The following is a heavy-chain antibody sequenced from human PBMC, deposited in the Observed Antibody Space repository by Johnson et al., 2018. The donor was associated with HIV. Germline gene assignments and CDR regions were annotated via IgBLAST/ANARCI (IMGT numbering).Heavy chain of an antibody. J-gene: IGHJ3*02. D-gene: IGHD3-22*01. CDR3: AKTPGDNWYYSEGTDAFDI. V-gene: IGHV3-9*01. CDR2: INWNGAST. CDR1: GFTFDDYV. Sequence: VQVVESGGGLVQPGRSLRLSCAASGFTFDDYVMHWVRQGPGKGLEWVSGINWNGASTGYADSVKGRFTISRDNYKNTLYLQMNSLRAEDTAVYYCAKTPGDNWYYSEGTDAFDIWGQGTMVTVSS.